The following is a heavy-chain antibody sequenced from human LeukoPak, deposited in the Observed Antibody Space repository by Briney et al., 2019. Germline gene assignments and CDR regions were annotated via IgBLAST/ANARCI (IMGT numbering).Heavy chain of an antibody. CDR2: IWYDGSNK. CDR1: GFTFSSYG. CDR3: ARPTYSGSYYWFDY. Sequence: PGRSLRLSCAASGFTFSSYGMHWVRQAPGKGLEWVAVIWYDGSNKYYADSVKGRFTISRDNSKNTLYLQMNSLRAEDTAVYHCARPTYSGSYYWFDYWGQGTLVTVSS. D-gene: IGHD1-26*01. J-gene: IGHJ4*02. V-gene: IGHV3-33*01.